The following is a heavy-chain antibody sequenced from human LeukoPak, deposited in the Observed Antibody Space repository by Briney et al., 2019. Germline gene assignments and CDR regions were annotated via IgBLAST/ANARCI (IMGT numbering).Heavy chain of an antibody. V-gene: IGHV3-30*04. J-gene: IGHJ4*02. D-gene: IGHD4-23*01. CDR2: ISYDRSLK. CDR3: ARDPTAVANLPQYYLDY. Sequence: GGSLRLSCAASGCTFSSYAMHWVRQAPGKGLEWVAVISYDRSLKYYADSVRGRFTISSDNSKNTLYLQMNSLRVEDTAVYYCARDPTAVANLPQYYLDYWGQGILVTVSS. CDR1: GCTFSSYA.